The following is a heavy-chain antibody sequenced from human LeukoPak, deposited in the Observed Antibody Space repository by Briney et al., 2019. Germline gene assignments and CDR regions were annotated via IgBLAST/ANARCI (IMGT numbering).Heavy chain of an antibody. CDR2: IQHDGNVK. Sequence: GGSLRLSCAASGFSISRYWMTWVRQAPGKGLEWVGNIQHDGNVKHYVDSVRGRFTTSRDNAKNSVYPQMNSLRAEDSAVYFCGNQCSGGTCPEHWGQGTQVTVSS. J-gene: IGHJ1*01. CDR1: GFSISRYW. V-gene: IGHV3-7*01. D-gene: IGHD2-15*01. CDR3: GNQCSGGTCPEH.